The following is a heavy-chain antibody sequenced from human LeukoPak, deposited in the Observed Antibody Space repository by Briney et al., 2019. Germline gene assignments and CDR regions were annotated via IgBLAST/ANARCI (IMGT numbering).Heavy chain of an antibody. J-gene: IGHJ4*02. D-gene: IGHD3-16*02. V-gene: IGHV4-34*01. CDR2: INHSGST. CDR3: ARRYDYVWGSYRPLDY. CDR1: GGSFSGYY. Sequence: SETLSLTCAVYGGSFSGYYWSWIRQPPGKGLEWIGEINHSGSTNYNPSLKSRVTISVDTSKNQFSLKLSSVTAADTAVYYCARRYDYVWGSYRPLDYWGQGTLVTVSS.